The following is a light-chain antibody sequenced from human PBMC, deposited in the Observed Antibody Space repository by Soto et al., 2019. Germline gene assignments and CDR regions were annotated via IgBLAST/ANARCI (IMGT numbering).Light chain of an antibody. CDR1: QSVSSSQ. CDR3: QQYRSSPIT. Sequence: EIVLTHSPGTLSLCPWEIATLSCRASQSVSSSQLAWYQQKPGQAPRLLIYGASSRATGIPDRFSGSGSGTDFTLTISRLEPEDFAVYYRQQYRSSPITFGQGTRLEIK. V-gene: IGKV3-20*01. J-gene: IGKJ5*01. CDR2: GAS.